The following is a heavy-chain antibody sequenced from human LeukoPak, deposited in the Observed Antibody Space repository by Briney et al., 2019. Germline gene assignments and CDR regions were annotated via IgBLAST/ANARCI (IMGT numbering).Heavy chain of an antibody. D-gene: IGHD4-17*01. CDR3: ARDDYADRNRFDY. Sequence: ASVKVSCKAPGYTFTSYTMHWVRQAPGQRLEWMGWINAGNGDTKYSHEFHDRVTLTRDTSASTAYMELSSLRSDDMAIYYCARDDYADRNRFDYWGQGTLVTVSS. CDR1: GYTFTSYT. V-gene: IGHV1-3*03. J-gene: IGHJ4*02. CDR2: INAGNGDT.